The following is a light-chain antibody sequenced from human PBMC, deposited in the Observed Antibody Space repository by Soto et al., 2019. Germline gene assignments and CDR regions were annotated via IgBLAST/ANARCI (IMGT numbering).Light chain of an antibody. CDR1: RGSIASNY. V-gene: IGLV6-57*01. Sequence: NFMLTQPHSVSESPGKTVIISCTRSRGSIASNYVQWYQQCPGSSPTTVIYEDNQRPSGVPDRFSGSIDSSSNSASLTISGLETEDEADYYCQSYDATNQVFGGGTKLTVL. CDR2: EDN. CDR3: QSYDATNQV. J-gene: IGLJ3*02.